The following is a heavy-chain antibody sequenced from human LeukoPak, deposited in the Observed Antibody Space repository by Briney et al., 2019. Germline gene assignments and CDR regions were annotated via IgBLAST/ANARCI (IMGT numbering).Heavy chain of an antibody. V-gene: IGHV4-34*01. D-gene: IGHD7-27*01. J-gene: IGHJ5*02. Sequence: PSETLSLTCAVYGGSFSGYYWSWIRQPPGKGLEWIGEIRHNGSTNYKPALKSRVTISVDTSKNQLYLKLSSVTAADSAVYYCARANWGSGWFGPWGQGTLVAVSS. CDR3: ARANWGSGWFGP. CDR2: IRHNGST. CDR1: GGSFSGYY.